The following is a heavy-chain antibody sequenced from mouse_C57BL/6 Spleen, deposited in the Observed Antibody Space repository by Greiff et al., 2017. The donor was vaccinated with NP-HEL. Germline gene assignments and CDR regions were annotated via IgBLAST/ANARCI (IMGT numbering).Heavy chain of an antibody. CDR3: ARPGEAQGFAY. V-gene: IGHV5-6*01. CDR2: ISSGGSYT. CDR1: GFTFSSYG. J-gene: IGHJ3*01. Sequence: EVQVVESGGDLVKPGGSLKLSCAASGFTFSSYGMSWVRQTPDKRLEWVATISSGGSYTYYPDSVKGRFTISRDNAKNTLYLQMSSLKSEDTAMYYCARPGEAQGFAYWGQGTLVTVSA.